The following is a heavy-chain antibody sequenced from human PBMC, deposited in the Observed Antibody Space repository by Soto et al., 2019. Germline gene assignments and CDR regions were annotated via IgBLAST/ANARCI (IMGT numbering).Heavy chain of an antibody. J-gene: IGHJ6*02. D-gene: IGHD3-22*01. Sequence: SPTLSLTCAISGDSVSSNSAAWNWIRQSPSRGLEWLGRTYYRSKWYNDYAVSVKSRITINPDTSKNQFSLQLNSVTPEDTAVYYCARAGHYYDSSGYYFSYYYYGMDVWRQGPTVTVSS. CDR2: TYYRSKWYN. V-gene: IGHV6-1*01. CDR1: GDSVSSNSAA. CDR3: ARAGHYYDSSGYYFSYYYYGMDV.